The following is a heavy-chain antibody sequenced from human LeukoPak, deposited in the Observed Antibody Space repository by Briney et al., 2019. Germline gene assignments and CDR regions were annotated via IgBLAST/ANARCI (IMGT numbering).Heavy chain of an antibody. CDR1: GGSFSGYY. D-gene: IGHD3-16*02. V-gene: IGHV4-34*01. CDR3: ARLTYYDYVWGSYRYYFDY. J-gene: IGHJ4*02. Sequence: SETLSLTCAVYGGSFSGYYWSWIRQPPGKGLEWIGEINHSGSTNCNPSLKSRVTISVDTSKNQFSLKLSSVTAADTAVYYCARLTYYDYVWGSYRYYFDYWGQGTLVTVSS. CDR2: INHSGST.